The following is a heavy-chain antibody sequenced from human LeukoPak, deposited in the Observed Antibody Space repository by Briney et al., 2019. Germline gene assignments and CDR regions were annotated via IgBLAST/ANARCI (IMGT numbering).Heavy chain of an antibody. D-gene: IGHD1-26*01. J-gene: IGHJ4*02. CDR1: GFTISSYE. Sequence: GGSLRLSCAASGFTISSYEMNWVRQAPGKGLEWVSYITSSGSTIYYADSVKGRFTISRDNAKNSLYLQMNSLRAEDTAVYYCARDLGRWDLGDWGQGTLVTVSS. V-gene: IGHV3-48*03. CDR3: ARDLGRWDLGD. CDR2: ITSSGSTI.